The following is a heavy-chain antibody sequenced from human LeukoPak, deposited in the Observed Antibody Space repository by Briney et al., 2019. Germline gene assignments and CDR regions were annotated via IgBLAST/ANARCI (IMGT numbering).Heavy chain of an antibody. CDR1: GGSISSGSYY. V-gene: IGHV4-61*02. CDR3: AREEGYDFWSGYYSGY. D-gene: IGHD3-3*01. CDR2: IYTSGST. Sequence: SQTLSLTCTVPGGSISSGSYYWSWIRQPAGKGLEWIGRIYTSGSTNYNPSLKSRVTISVDTSKNQFSLKLSSVTAADTAVYYCAREEGYDFWSGYYSGYWGQGTLVTVSS. J-gene: IGHJ4*02.